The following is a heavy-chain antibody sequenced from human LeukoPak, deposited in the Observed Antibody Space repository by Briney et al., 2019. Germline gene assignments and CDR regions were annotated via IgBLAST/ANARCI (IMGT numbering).Heavy chain of an antibody. D-gene: IGHD6-19*01. CDR2: IKQDGSEK. CDR1: GFTFSSYW. CDR3: ARDLKPSIAGAGIDAFDI. V-gene: IGHV3-7*01. Sequence: PGGSLRLSCAASGFTFSSYWMSWVRQAPGKGLEWVANIKQDGSEKYYVDSVKGRFTISRDNAKNSLYLQMNSLRAEDTAVYYCARDLKPSIAGAGIDAFDIWGQGTKVTVSS. J-gene: IGHJ3*02.